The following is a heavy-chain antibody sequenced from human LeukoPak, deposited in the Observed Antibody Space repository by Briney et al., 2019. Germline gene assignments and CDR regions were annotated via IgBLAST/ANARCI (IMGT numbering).Heavy chain of an antibody. CDR3: ARGGAGTLEAVD. Sequence: GASVKVSCRASGYTFTSSDINWVRQATGQGLEWMGWMNPDSGDTGYAQKLQGRVTMTRDTSISTAYMELSSLTSDDTAVYNCARGGAGTLEAVDWGQGTLVTVSS. D-gene: IGHD6-19*01. CDR2: MNPDSGDT. V-gene: IGHV1-8*01. CDR1: GYTFTSSD. J-gene: IGHJ4*02.